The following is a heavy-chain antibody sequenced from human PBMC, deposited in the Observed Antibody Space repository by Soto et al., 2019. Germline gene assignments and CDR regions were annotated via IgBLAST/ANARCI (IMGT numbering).Heavy chain of an antibody. J-gene: IGHJ4*01. V-gene: IGHV3-66*01. D-gene: IGHD2-2*01. CDR3: AGYCSSTTCFEVH. CDR2: IHSGDST. Sequence: GGSLRLSCAASGFTVSSNYMGWVRQAPGKGLEWVSVIHSGDSTYYADSVKGRFTISSDNSKNTLYLQMNSLRDEDTAMYYCAGYCSSTTCFEVHWGRGTLVTSPQ. CDR1: GFTVSSNY.